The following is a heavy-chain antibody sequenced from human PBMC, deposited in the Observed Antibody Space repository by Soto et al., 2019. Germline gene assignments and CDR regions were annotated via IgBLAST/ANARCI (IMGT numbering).Heavy chain of an antibody. D-gene: IGHD3-10*01. Sequence: QVQLQQWGAGLLKPSETLSLTCAVYGGSFSGYYWSWIRQPPGKGLEWIGEINHSGSTNYNPSLKSRVTISVDTSKNQFSLKLSSVTAADTAVYYCARGTVPDPWGQGTLVTVSS. CDR2: INHSGST. V-gene: IGHV4-34*01. J-gene: IGHJ5*02. CDR3: ARGTVPDP. CDR1: GGSFSGYY.